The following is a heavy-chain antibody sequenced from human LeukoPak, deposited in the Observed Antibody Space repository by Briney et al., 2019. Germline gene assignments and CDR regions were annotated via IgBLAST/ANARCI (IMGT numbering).Heavy chain of an antibody. V-gene: IGHV3-23*01. Sequence: GESLRHACAASGFTFRTYGVGWVRQAPGGGLGWVSTIIGSGGSTYSVDSVKGRLTISRDNDKNSLFLQMNSLRAEHTAVYHCAREYSGRGFDYWGQGTLVTVSS. D-gene: IGHD1-26*01. CDR3: AREYSGRGFDY. CDR2: IIGSGGST. J-gene: IGHJ4*02. CDR1: GFTFRTYG.